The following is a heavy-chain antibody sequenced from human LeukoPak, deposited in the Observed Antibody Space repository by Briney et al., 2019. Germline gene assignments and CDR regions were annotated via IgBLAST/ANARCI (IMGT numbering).Heavy chain of an antibody. J-gene: IGHJ5*02. CDR1: GFAFSTYA. Sequence: GGSLRLSCAASGFAFSTYAMSWVRQAPGKGLEWVSAISNSGKSTYYADSVKGRFTISRDNSKNTLYLQMNSLRAEDTAIYYCAKDPGAYCGGACLNWFDPWGQGTLVTVSS. CDR3: AKDPGAYCGGACLNWFDP. V-gene: IGHV3-23*01. D-gene: IGHD2-21*02. CDR2: ISNSGKST.